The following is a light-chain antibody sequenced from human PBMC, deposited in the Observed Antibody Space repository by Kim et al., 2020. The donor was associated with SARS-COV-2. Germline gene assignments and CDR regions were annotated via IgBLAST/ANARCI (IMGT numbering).Light chain of an antibody. CDR1: SIGDKS. J-gene: IGLJ3*02. CDR2: NDD. CDR3: QVWDSSTDDRV. Sequence: SYELTQPPSVSVAPGKTASITCGGDSIGDKSVHWYRQKPGQAPVLVIYNDDARPSGIPERFSGSNSGNTATLTTTRVEAGDEADYYCQVWDSSTDDRVFGGGTQLTVL. V-gene: IGLV3-21*04.